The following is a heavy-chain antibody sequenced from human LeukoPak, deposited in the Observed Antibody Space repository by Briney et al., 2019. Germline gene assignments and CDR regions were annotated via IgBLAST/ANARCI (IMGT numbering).Heavy chain of an antibody. CDR1: GFTFSSYA. Sequence: GGSLRLSCAASGFTFSSYAMSWVRQAPGKGLEWVSAISGSGGSIYYADSVKGRFTISRDNSKNTLYLQMNSLRAEDTAVYYCAKDARPYYYDSSGYPRNWFDPWGQGTLVTVSS. CDR3: AKDARPYYYDSSGYPRNWFDP. V-gene: IGHV3-23*01. J-gene: IGHJ5*02. D-gene: IGHD3-22*01. CDR2: ISGSGGSI.